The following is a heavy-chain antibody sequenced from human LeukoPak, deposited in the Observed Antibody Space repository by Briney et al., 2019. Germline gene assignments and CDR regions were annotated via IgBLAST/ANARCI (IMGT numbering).Heavy chain of an antibody. Sequence: PGRFLRLSCAASGFTFSSYAMHWVRQAPGKGLEWVAVISYDGSNKYYADSVKGRFTISRDNSKNTLYLQMNSLRAEDTAVYYCARDSSGWYGYWGQGTLVTVSS. J-gene: IGHJ4*02. CDR3: ARDSSGWYGY. V-gene: IGHV3-30-3*01. CDR1: GFTFSSYA. CDR2: ISYDGSNK. D-gene: IGHD6-19*01.